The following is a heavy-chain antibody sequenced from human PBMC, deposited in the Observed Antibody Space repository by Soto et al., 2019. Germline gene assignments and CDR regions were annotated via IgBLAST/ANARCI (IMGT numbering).Heavy chain of an antibody. V-gene: IGHV3-23*01. Sequence: SSSSYYWGWIRQPPGKGLEWVSAISGSGGSTYYADSVKGRFTISRDNSKNTLYLQMNSLRAEDTAVYYCAKGRVYGMDVWGQGTTVTVSS. CDR2: ISGSGGST. CDR1: SSSSYY. CDR3: AKGRVYGMDV. J-gene: IGHJ6*02. D-gene: IGHD6-13*01.